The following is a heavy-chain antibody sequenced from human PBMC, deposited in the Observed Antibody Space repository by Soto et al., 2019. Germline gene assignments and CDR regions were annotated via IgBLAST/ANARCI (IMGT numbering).Heavy chain of an antibody. V-gene: IGHV1-18*04. J-gene: IGHJ5*02. D-gene: IGHD3-3*01. CDR3: ATSYDSGFDP. CDR1: GYSFTTHD. CDR2: ISPYNGHT. Sequence: ASVKVSCKASGYSFTTHDISWLRQAPGQGLEWMGRISPYNGHTNYAQNFQDRVTMTTDTSSSTAYMELRGLRFDDTAIYYCATSYDSGFDPWGQGTLVTVSS.